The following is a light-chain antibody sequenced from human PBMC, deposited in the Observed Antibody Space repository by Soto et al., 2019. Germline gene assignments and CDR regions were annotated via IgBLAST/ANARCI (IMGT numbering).Light chain of an antibody. Sequence: EIVLTPSPVTLSLSPGERATLSCRASQSVSSYLAWYQHKPGQAPRLLIYDASNRATGIPARFSGSGSGTDFTLTIDNLEPEDFAIYYCQQRSSWPPITFGQGTRLEIK. CDR3: QQRSSWPPIT. CDR1: QSVSSY. J-gene: IGKJ5*01. CDR2: DAS. V-gene: IGKV3-11*01.